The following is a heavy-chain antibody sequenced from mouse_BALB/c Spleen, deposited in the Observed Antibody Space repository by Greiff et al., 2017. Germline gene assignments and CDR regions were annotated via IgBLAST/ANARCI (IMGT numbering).Heavy chain of an antibody. CDR1: GFSLTSYG. D-gene: IGHD1-1*01. J-gene: IGHJ3*01. CDR2: IWAGGST. V-gene: IGHV2-9*02. Sequence: QVQLQQSGPGLVAPSQSLSITCTVSGFSLTSYGVHWVRQPPGKGLEWLGVIWAGGSTNYNSALMSRLSISKDNSKSQVFLKMNSLQTDDTAMYYCAREERGGSSLCAYWGQGTLVTVSA. CDR3: AREERGGSSLCAY.